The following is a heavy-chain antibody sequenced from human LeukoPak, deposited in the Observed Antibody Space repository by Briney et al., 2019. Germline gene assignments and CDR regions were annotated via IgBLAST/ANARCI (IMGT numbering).Heavy chain of an antibody. D-gene: IGHD5-18*01. CDR2: MNPNSGNT. Sequence: GASVKVSCKASGYTFTSYDINWVRQATGQGLEWMGWMNPNSGNTGYAQKFQGRVTMTRNTSISTAYMELRSLRSDDTAVYYCAREGESVGGYGFLTYYYYMDVWGKGTTVTVSS. J-gene: IGHJ6*03. V-gene: IGHV1-8*01. CDR3: AREGESVGGYGFLTYYYYMDV. CDR1: GYTFTSYD.